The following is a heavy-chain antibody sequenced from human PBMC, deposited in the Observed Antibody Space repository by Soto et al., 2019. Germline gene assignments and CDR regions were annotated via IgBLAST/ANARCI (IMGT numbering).Heavy chain of an antibody. CDR1: GGSISSYY. CDR3: ARRAAMVRGVFFDY. Sequence: PSETLSLTCTVSGGSISSYYWSWIRQPPGKGLEWIGYIYYSGSTNYNPSLKSRVTISVDTSKNQFSLKLSSVTAADTAVYYCARRAAMVRGVFFDYWGQGTLVTAPQ. V-gene: IGHV4-59*01. D-gene: IGHD3-10*01. CDR2: IYYSGST. J-gene: IGHJ4*02.